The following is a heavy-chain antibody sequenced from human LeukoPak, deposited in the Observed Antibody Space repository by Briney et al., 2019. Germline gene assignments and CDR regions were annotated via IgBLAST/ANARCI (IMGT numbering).Heavy chain of an antibody. V-gene: IGHV4-39*01. Sequence: PSETLSLTCTVSGGSISSSSYYWVWIRQPPGEGLEWIGSIYYSGSTYYNPSLKSRITISVDTSKNQFSLKLSSVTAADTAVYYCAGYLGRQLVLSYFDYWGQGTLVTVSS. CDR2: IYYSGST. CDR3: AGYLGRQLVLSYFDY. J-gene: IGHJ4*02. D-gene: IGHD6-6*01. CDR1: GGSISSSSYY.